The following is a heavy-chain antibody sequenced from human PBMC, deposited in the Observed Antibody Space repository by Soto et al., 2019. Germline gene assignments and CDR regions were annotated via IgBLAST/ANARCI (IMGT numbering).Heavy chain of an antibody. CDR3: SRGGYFDSSNYLAY. V-gene: IGHV1-3*01. J-gene: IGHJ4*02. D-gene: IGHD3-22*01. Sequence: RRARKGGLEWMGRINHGNGNTKYSQKFQGRVIIERDTSASTAYMELSSLRSEDTAVYSSSRGGYFDSSNYLAYWGLGTLLTV. CDR2: INHGNGNT.